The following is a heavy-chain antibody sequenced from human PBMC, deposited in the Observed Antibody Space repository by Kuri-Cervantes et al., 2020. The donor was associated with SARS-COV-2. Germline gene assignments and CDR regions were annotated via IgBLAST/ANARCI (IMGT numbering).Heavy chain of an antibody. J-gene: IGHJ3*02. CDR1: GYTFTSYG. CDR2: ISAYNGNT. CDR3: ASYRYCSSTSCYTFDAFDI. D-gene: IGHD2-2*02. V-gene: IGHV1-18*01. Sequence: ASVKVSCKASGYTFTSYGISWVRQAPGQGLEWMGWISAYNGNTNYAQKFQGRVTMTRDTSMSTAYMELSRLRSDDTAVYYRASYRYCSSTSCYTFDAFDIWGQGTMVTVSS.